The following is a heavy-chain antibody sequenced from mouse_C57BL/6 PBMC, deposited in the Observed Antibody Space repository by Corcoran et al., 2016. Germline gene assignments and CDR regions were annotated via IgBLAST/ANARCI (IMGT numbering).Heavy chain of an antibody. V-gene: IGHV1-26*01. CDR3: ARLGDGSHY. CDR2: INPNNGGT. D-gene: IGHD2-3*01. J-gene: IGHJ2*01. CDR1: GYTFTDYY. Sequence: EVQLQQSGPELVKPGASVKISCKASGYTFTDYYMNWVKQSHGKSLEWIGDINPNNGGTSYNQKFKGKATLTVDKSSSTAYMELRSLTSEDSAVYYCARLGDGSHYWGQGTTLTVSS.